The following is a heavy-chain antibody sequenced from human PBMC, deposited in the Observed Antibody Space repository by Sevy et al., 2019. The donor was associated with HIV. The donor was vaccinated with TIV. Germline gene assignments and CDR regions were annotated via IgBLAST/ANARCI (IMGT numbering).Heavy chain of an antibody. CDR3: TSSVPTGTKNDY. CDR1: GFTFGDYA. V-gene: IGHV3-49*04. Sequence: GGCLRLSCTASGFTFGDYAMTCVRQAPGKGLEWVGFIGSKRYGGTRDYAASVKGRFTISTDDSKGIAYLQMNSPKTEETAVYYCTSSVPTGTKNDYWGQGTQVTVSS. CDR2: IGSKRYGGTR. D-gene: IGHD4-17*01. J-gene: IGHJ4*02.